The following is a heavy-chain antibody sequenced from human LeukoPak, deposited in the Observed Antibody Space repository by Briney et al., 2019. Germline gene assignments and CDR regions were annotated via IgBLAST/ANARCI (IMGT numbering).Heavy chain of an antibody. D-gene: IGHD6-19*01. CDR3: AREQIGYSSGWYDAFDI. V-gene: IGHV3-64*01. CDR2: ISSNGGST. J-gene: IGHJ3*02. CDR1: GFTFSSYA. Sequence: GGSLRLSCAGSGFTFSSYAMHGVRQAPGKGLEYVSAISSNGGSTYYANSVKGRFTISRDNSKNTLYLQMGSLRAEDMAVYYCAREQIGYSSGWYDAFDIWGQGTMVTVSS.